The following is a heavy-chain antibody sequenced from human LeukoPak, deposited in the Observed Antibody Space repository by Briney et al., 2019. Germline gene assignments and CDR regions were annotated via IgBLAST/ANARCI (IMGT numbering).Heavy chain of an antibody. CDR3: AKGWRD. Sequence: GESLRLSCAASGFTVSSHWMHWVRQAPGKGLVWVSRIYGDTYYADSVKGRFTISRDNAKNTLYLQMDSLRAEDTAVYYCAKGWRDWGQGTLVTVSS. J-gene: IGHJ4*02. V-gene: IGHV3-74*01. CDR2: IYGDT. D-gene: IGHD6-13*01. CDR1: GFTVSSHW.